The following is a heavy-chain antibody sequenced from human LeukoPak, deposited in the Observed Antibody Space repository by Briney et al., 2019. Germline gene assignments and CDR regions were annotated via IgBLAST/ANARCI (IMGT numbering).Heavy chain of an antibody. J-gene: IGHJ3*01. Sequence: PGGSLRLSCAASGFTFSNAWMNWVRQAPGKGLEWVGRIKTKTDGGTTDYAAPVKGRFTISRDDSKNTLYLQMDSLKTADTAVYYCTTGDPWDHWFLWGQGTMVAVSS. CDR1: GFTFSNAW. D-gene: IGHD3-10*01. CDR3: TTGDPWDHWFL. CDR2: IKTKTDGGTT. V-gene: IGHV3-15*01.